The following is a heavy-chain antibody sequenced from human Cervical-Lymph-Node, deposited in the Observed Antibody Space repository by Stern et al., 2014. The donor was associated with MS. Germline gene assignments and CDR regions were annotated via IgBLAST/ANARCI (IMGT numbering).Heavy chain of an antibody. CDR1: GGTFSTVA. J-gene: IGHJ4*02. CDR2: IIPLFTTA. V-gene: IGHV1-69*06. CDR3: ARDPPEGISIPRPGGNY. D-gene: IGHD6-13*01. Sequence: QVQLVQSGAEVKKPGSSVKVSCKASGGTFSTVAITWLRQAPGQGLEWMGGIIPLFTTATYAQRFRDRVTFTADKSTNAVYMELTNLTYEDTAVFYCARDPPEGISIPRPGGNYWGQGTLVTVSS.